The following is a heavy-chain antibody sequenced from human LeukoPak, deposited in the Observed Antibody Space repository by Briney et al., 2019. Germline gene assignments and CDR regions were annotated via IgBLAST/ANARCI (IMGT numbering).Heavy chain of an antibody. J-gene: IGHJ5*02. CDR2: ISCDGSNK. CDR1: GFTYSSYA. CDR3: ARDGPTNWFDP. Sequence: GRSLRLSCAASGFTYSSYAMHWVRQAPGKGLEWVAVISCDGSNKYYADSVKGRFTISRDNSKNTLYLQMNSLRAEDTAVYYCARDGPTNWFDPWGQGTLVTVSS. V-gene: IGHV3-30-3*01.